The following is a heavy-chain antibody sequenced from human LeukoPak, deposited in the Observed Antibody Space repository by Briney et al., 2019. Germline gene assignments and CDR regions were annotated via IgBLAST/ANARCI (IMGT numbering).Heavy chain of an antibody. CDR3: ARAPGGFHGDYSHIAY. CDR1: GFTFSSYA. D-gene: IGHD4-17*01. CDR2: TSDDGSAK. V-gene: IGHV3-30-3*01. Sequence: GGSLRLSCAASGFTFSSYAMHWVRQAPGKGLQWLALTSDDGSAKYYADSVKGRFTISRDNSQNTLYLQMNSLRADETAIYYCARAPGGFHGDYSHIAYWGQGTLVTVSS. J-gene: IGHJ4*02.